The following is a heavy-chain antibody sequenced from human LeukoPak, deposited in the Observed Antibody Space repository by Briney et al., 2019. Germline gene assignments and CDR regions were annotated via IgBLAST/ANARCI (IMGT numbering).Heavy chain of an antibody. CDR2: IKSKTDGGTT. CDR3: TTYLRFLEWLFPLDFDY. J-gene: IGHJ4*02. V-gene: IGHV3-15*01. CDR1: GFTFSNAW. D-gene: IGHD3-3*01. Sequence: GGSLRLSCAASGFTFSNAWMSWVRQAPGKGLEWVGRIKSKTDGGTTDYAAPVKGRFTISRDDSKNTLYLQMNSLKTEDTAVYYCTTYLRFLEWLFPLDFDYWGQGTLVTVSS.